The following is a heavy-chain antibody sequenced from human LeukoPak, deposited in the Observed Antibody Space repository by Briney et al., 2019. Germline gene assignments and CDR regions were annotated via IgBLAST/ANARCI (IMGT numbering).Heavy chain of an antibody. J-gene: IGHJ6*02. V-gene: IGHV5-51*01. D-gene: IGHD6-13*01. CDR3: ARHGLYIAAAGDYYYGMDV. CDR2: IYPGDSDT. Sequence: GDSLKISCKGSGYSFTSYWIGWVRQMPGKGLEWMGIIYPGDSDTRYSPSFQGQVTISADKSISTAYLQWSSLKASDTAMYYCARHGLYIAAAGDYYYGMDVWGQGTTVTVSS. CDR1: GYSFTSYW.